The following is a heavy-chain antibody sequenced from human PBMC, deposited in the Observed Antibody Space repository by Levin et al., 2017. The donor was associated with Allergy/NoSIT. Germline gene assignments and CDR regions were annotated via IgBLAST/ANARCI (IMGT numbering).Heavy chain of an antibody. V-gene: IGHV3-21*01. CDR2: ISSSSTYI. CDR3: ARNGWYVTFDT. Sequence: PSETLSLTCAASGSTFSGNTLNWVRQAPGKGLEWVPPISSSSTYIYYADSLKGRLTISRDDAKNSLSLQMNSLRAEDTAVYYCARNGWYVTFDTWGQGPLVTISS. D-gene: IGHD6-19*01. CDR1: GSTFSGNT. J-gene: IGHJ3*02.